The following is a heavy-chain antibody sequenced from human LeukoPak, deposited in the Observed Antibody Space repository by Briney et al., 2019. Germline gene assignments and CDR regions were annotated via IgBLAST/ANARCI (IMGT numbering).Heavy chain of an antibody. CDR1: GFTLSSYA. D-gene: IGHD5-18*01. CDR3: ARGERRIRSVQPYYFDY. CDR2: ISGSGGST. J-gene: IGHJ4*02. Sequence: GGSLRLSCAASGFTLSSYAMSWVRQAPGKGLKRVSAISGSGGSTYYADSVKGRFTISRDNSKNTLYLQMNSLRAEDTAVYYCARGERRIRSVQPYYFDYWGQGTLVTVSS. V-gene: IGHV3-23*01.